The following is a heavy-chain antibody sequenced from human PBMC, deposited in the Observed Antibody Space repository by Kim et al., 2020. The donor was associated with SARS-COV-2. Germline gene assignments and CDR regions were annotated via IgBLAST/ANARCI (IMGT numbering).Heavy chain of an antibody. CDR3: ATLIIVSDAFDI. J-gene: IGHJ3*02. D-gene: IGHD3-22*01. V-gene: IGHV1-24*01. Sequence: MYAQKFQGRVTMTEDTSTDTAYMELSSLRSEDTAVYYCATLIIVSDAFDIWGQGTMVTVSS.